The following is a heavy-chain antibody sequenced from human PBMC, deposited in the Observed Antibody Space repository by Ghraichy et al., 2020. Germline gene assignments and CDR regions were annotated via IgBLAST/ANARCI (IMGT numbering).Heavy chain of an antibody. CDR1: GFTFSSYE. D-gene: IGHD3-22*01. Sequence: GESLNISCAASGFTFSSYEMNWVRQAPGKGLEWVSYISSSGSTIYNADSMKGRLTISRDNAKNSLYLQLNNLRAEDTAVYYCARGVYDSRGYYFPWGQGTLVTVSS. V-gene: IGHV3-48*03. CDR2: ISSSGSTI. CDR3: ARGVYDSRGYYFP. J-gene: IGHJ5*02.